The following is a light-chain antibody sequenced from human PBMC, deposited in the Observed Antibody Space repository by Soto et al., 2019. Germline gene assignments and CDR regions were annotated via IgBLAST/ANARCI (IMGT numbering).Light chain of an antibody. Sequence: EIVLTQSPATLSLSPGERATLSCRASQNARNYLIWYQQKPGQAPRLLISDTSTRATGVPTRFSGSGFGTDFTLTISSLEPEDFAVYYCQQRSNWPITFGQGTRLEIK. CDR3: QQRSNWPIT. V-gene: IGKV3-11*01. J-gene: IGKJ5*01. CDR2: DTS. CDR1: QNARNY.